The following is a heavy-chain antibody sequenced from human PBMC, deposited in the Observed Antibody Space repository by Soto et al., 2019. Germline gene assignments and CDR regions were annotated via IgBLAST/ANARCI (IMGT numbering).Heavy chain of an antibody. D-gene: IGHD6-19*01. J-gene: IGHJ6*02. V-gene: IGHV3-30-3*01. CDR2: ISYDGSNK. CDR1: GFTFSSYA. Sequence: QVQLVESGGGVVQRGRSLRLSCAASGFTFSSYAMHWVRQAPGKGLEWVAVISYDGSNKYYADSVKGRFTISRDNSKNTLYLQMNSLRAEDTAVYYCASQQWLDHYYYYYGMDVWGQGTTVTVSS. CDR3: ASQQWLDHYYYYYGMDV.